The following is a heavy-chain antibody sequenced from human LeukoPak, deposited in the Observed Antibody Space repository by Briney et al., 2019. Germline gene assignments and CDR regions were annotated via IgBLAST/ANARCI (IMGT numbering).Heavy chain of an antibody. J-gene: IGHJ6*03. CDR3: ARATTVRGTYYMDV. D-gene: IGHD3-10*01. CDR1: GGSISSYY. Sequence: ASETLSLTCTVSGGSISSYYWSWIRQPPGKGLEWIGYIYYSGSTNYNPSLKSRVTISVDMSKNRFSLKLRSVTAADTAVYYCARATTVRGTYYMDVWGKGTTVTVSS. V-gene: IGHV4-59*01. CDR2: IYYSGST.